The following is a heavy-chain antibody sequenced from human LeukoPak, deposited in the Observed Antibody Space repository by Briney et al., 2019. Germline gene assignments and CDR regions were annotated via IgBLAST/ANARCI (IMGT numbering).Heavy chain of an antibody. CDR3: AELGITMIGGV. Sequence: GGSLRLSCAASAFTFSSYRMNWVRQAPGKGLEWVASISSSSSTIYYADYVRGRFSISRDDAKNSMYLQMNSLRAEDTAVYYCAELGITMIGGVWGKGTTVTISS. V-gene: IGHV3-48*01. CDR1: AFTFSSYR. J-gene: IGHJ6*04. D-gene: IGHD3-10*02. CDR2: ISSSSSTI.